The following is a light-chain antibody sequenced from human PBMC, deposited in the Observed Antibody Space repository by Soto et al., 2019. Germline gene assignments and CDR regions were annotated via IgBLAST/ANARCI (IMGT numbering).Light chain of an antibody. CDR2: DAS. Sequence: ESVLTQSPGTLSLSPGERAALSCRASQSVSSTSLAWYQQKPGQAPRLLIYDASSRATDIPDRFSGSGSGTDFTLTISRLEPEDFAVYYCQQYGGSPPKYTFGQGTKLEIK. CDR1: QSVSSTS. V-gene: IGKV3-20*01. J-gene: IGKJ2*01. CDR3: QQYGGSPPKYT.